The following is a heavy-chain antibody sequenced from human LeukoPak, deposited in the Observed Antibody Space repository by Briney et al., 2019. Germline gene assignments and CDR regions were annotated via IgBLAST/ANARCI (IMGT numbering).Heavy chain of an antibody. CDR1: DDSFSSHY. V-gene: IGHV4-59*11. Sequence: SETLSLTCAVSDDSFSSHYWTWNRQPPGKGLEWIGYISYIGSTNYNPSLKSRVTISIDTSRNQFSLRLSSVTAADTAVYYCARDLVTVTKGFDIWGQGTMVSVSS. CDR2: ISYIGST. D-gene: IGHD4-17*01. J-gene: IGHJ3*02. CDR3: ARDLVTVTKGFDI.